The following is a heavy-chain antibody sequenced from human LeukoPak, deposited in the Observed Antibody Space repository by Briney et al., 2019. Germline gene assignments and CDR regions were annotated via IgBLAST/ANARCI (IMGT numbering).Heavy chain of an antibody. J-gene: IGHJ4*02. V-gene: IGHV3-21*01. CDR2: ISTSSSYI. CDR3: ARERGSKSYLFQCFDY. D-gene: IGHD3-16*01. Sequence: GGSLRLSCAASVFTYSSYSMNWVRQAPGKGLEWVSSISTSSSYIYYADSVKGRFTVSRDNAKNSLSLQMNSLRAEDTAVYYCARERGSKSYLFQCFDYWGQGTLVAVSS. CDR1: VFTYSSYS.